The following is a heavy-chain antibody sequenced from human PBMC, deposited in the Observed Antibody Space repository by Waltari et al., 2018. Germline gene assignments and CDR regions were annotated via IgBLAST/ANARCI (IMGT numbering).Heavy chain of an antibody. J-gene: IGHJ4*02. Sequence: QLQLQESGPGLVKPSETLSLTCTVSGGPIRSSSYYGGWSPQPPGKGLEWIGSIYYSGSTYYNPSLKSRVTISVDTSKNQFSLKLSSVTAADTAVYYCAWYNWNDVDYWGQGTLVTVSS. CDR2: IYYSGST. CDR3: AWYNWNDVDY. V-gene: IGHV4-39*01. D-gene: IGHD1-20*01. CDR1: GGPIRSSSYY.